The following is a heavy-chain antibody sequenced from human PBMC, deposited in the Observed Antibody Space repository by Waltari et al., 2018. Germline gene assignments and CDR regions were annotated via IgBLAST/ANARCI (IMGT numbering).Heavy chain of an antibody. CDR3: AREANIAIFGMAARGAFDI. V-gene: IGHV1-69*04. Sequence: QVQLVQSGAEVKKPGSSVKVSCKASGGTFSSYAINWVRQAPGQGLAWMGGIIPIHAIANYAQKFQGRGTTTADESTSTAYMELSSLRSDDTAVYYCAREANIAIFGMAARGAFDIWGQGTMVTVSS. J-gene: IGHJ3*02. D-gene: IGHD3-3*01. CDR2: IIPIHAIA. CDR1: GGTFSSYA.